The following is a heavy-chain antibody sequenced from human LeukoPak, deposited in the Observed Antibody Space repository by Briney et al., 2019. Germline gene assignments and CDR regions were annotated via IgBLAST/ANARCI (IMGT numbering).Heavy chain of an antibody. CDR3: ARLNPNGDYVGYYYYYGMDV. Sequence: PSETLSLTCSVSGASISSNNWWSWVRQPPGKGLEWIGEIYHSGSTNYNPSLKSRVTISVDTSKNQFSLKLSSVTAADTAVYYCARLNPNGDYVGYYYYYGMDVWGQGTTVTVSS. D-gene: IGHD4-17*01. J-gene: IGHJ6*02. CDR1: GASISSNNW. V-gene: IGHV4-4*02. CDR2: IYHSGST.